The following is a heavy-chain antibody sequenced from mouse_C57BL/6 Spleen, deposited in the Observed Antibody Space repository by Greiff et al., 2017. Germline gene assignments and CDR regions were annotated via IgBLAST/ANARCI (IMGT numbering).Heavy chain of an antibody. CDR1: GFNIKDDY. V-gene: IGHV14-4*01. D-gene: IGHD1-1*01. CDR2: IDPENGDT. CDR3: TTYYYGRGNY. Sequence: VHVKQSGAELVRPGASVKLSCTASGFNIKDDYMHWVKQRPEQGLEWIGWIDPENGDTEYASKFQGKATITADTSSNTAYLQLSSLTSEDTAVYYCTTYYYGRGNYWGQGTTLTVSA. J-gene: IGHJ2*01.